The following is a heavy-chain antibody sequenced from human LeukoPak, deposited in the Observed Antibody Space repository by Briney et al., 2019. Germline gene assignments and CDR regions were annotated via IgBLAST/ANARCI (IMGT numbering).Heavy chain of an antibody. D-gene: IGHD6-13*01. CDR1: RITFSRYS. CDR2: ISRSGSDI. Sequence: GGSLRLSCAASRITFSRYSMNWVRQAPGKGLEWVSSISRSGSDIHYVDSVKGRFTISRDNSNNTVHLQMNSLRVDDAAVYFCAKGRGSRAYTCFDPWGQGTLVTVSS. V-gene: IGHV3-21*04. J-gene: IGHJ5*02. CDR3: AKGRGSRAYTCFDP.